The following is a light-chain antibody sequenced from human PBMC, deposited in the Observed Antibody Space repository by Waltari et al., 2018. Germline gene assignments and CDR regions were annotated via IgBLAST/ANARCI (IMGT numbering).Light chain of an antibody. CDR3: QSADKSGAYEV. V-gene: IGLV3-25*03. Sequence: SYELTQPPSISVSPGQTATITCSGDALPNKYAYWYRQKAGQAPLLLIYKDNERPSGISDRFSGSTSGTTATLTISAIQAEDEADYYCQSADKSGAYEVFGGGTRVSVL. CDR1: ALPNKY. CDR2: KDN. J-gene: IGLJ2*01.